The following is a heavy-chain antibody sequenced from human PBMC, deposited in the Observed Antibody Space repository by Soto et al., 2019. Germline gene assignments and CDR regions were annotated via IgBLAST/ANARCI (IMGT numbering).Heavy chain of an antibody. CDR1: GFTFSSYG. CDR3: ARDGAPRRQTHNYYCCGMDV. J-gene: IGHJ6*02. V-gene: IGHV3-33*01. D-gene: IGHD1-26*01. Sequence: QVQLVESGGGVVQPGRSLRLSCAASGFTFSSYGIHWVRQAPGKGLEWVAVIWYDGSNKYYADSVKGRFTISRDNSKNTLYLQMNSLRAEDTAVYYCARDGAPRRQTHNYYCCGMDVWGQGTTVTVSS. CDR2: IWYDGSNK.